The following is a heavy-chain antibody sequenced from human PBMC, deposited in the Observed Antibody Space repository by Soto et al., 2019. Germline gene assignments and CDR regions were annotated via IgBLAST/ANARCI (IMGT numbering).Heavy chain of an antibody. CDR1: GFPFSRYW. CDR2: IKSDGSDI. V-gene: IGHV3-74*01. J-gene: IGHJ4*02. D-gene: IGHD2-8*02. CDR3: AESSTERGLGY. Sequence: VQLVESGGDLVQPGGSLRLSCAASGFPFSRYWMHWVRQDPVKGLVWVSRIKSDGSDIRYADAVKGRFTISRDNGKNTLYLQMNSLGVEDTAVYYCAESSTERGLGYWGQGTLVTVSS.